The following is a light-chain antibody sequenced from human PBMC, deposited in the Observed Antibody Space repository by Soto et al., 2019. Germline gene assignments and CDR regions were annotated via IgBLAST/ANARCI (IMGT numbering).Light chain of an antibody. V-gene: IGKV3-15*01. CDR1: QSVGSN. Sequence: EIVMTQSPATLSVSPGERATLSCRASQSVGSNLAWYQQKPGQAPRLLIYGASTRANGIPARFSGTGSGTEFTLTISSLQSDDFALYYCQQYTKRPRFGPGTKVDIK. J-gene: IGKJ3*01. CDR3: QQYTKRPR. CDR2: GAS.